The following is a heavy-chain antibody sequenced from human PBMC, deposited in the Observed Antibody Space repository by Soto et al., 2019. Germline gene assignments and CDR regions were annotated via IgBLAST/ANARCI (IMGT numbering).Heavy chain of an antibody. CDR3: ASYCGGDCYSAFDL. Sequence: QVQLVQSGAEVKKPGSSVKVSCKASGGTFSSYTISWVRQAPGQGLEWMGRILPILGIANYAQKFQGRVTITADKSTSTAYLQLSSMRSEDSVVSYCASYCGGDCYSAFDLWGQGTMVPVSS. D-gene: IGHD2-21*01. CDR2: ILPILGIA. J-gene: IGHJ3*01. CDR1: GGTFSSYT. V-gene: IGHV1-69*02.